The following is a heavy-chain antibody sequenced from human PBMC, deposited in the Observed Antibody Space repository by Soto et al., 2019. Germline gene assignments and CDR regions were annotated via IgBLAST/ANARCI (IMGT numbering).Heavy chain of an antibody. CDR1: GFTFSSYG. Sequence: QVQLVESGGGVVQPGRSLRLSCAASGFTFSSYGMHWVRQAPGKGLELVAVIWYDGSNKYYADSVKGRFTISRDNSKNTLYLQMNSLRAEDTAVYYCARVFGARGALDYWGQGTLVTVSS. V-gene: IGHV3-33*01. D-gene: IGHD3-10*02. J-gene: IGHJ4*02. CDR3: ARVFGARGALDY. CDR2: IWYDGSNK.